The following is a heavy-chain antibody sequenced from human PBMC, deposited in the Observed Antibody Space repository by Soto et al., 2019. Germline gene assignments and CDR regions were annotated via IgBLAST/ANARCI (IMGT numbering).Heavy chain of an antibody. CDR2: IIPIFGTA. Sequence: QVQLVQSGAEVKKPGASVKVSCKASGYTFTSYYMHWVRQAPGQGLEWMGGIIPIFGTANYAQKFQGRVTITADESTSTAYMELSSLRSEDTAVYYCARDPQGGLDTTPPGFDYWGQGTLVTVSS. CDR1: GYTFTSYY. J-gene: IGHJ4*02. D-gene: IGHD1-1*01. V-gene: IGHV1-69*01. CDR3: ARDPQGGLDTTPPGFDY.